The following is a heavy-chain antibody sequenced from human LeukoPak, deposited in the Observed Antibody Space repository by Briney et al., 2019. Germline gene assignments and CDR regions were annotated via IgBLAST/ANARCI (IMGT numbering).Heavy chain of an antibody. V-gene: IGHV3-66*01. D-gene: IGHD1-26*01. J-gene: IGHJ4*02. CDR3: ARESPGSGTDY. Sequence: PGGSLRLSCAASGFTVSSNYMSWVRQAPGKGLEWVSVIYGGGSTYYADSVKGRFTISRDNSKNTLYLQMNSLRAEDTAVYYCARESPGSGTDYWGQGTLVTVSP. CDR1: GFTVSSNY. CDR2: IYGGGST.